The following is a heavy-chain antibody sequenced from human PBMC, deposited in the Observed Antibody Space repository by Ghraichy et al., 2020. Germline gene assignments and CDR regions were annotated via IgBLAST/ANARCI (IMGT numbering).Heavy chain of an antibody. CDR3: AKDRTVLMVYVVPDFVY. V-gene: IGHV3-23*01. J-gene: IGHJ4*02. Sequence: GGSLRLSCAASGFTFSIYAMSWVRQAPGKGLEWVSTISANGAKTHYADSVKGRFTISRDNSKNTLFLQINSLRAEDTAVYYCAKDRTVLMVYVVPDFVYWGQGTLVTVSS. D-gene: IGHD2-8*01. CDR2: ISANGAKT. CDR1: GFTFSIYA.